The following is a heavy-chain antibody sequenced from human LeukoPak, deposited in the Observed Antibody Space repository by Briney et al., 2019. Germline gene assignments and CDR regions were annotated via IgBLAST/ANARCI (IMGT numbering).Heavy chain of an antibody. CDR3: ATAPPLRYFDWSFDY. D-gene: IGHD3-9*01. Sequence: ASVKVSCKVSGHTLTELSMHWVRQAPGKGLEWMGGFDPEDGETIYAQKFQGRVTMTEDTSTDTAYMELSSLGSEDTAVYYCATAPPLRYFDWSFDYWGQGTLVTVSS. V-gene: IGHV1-24*01. CDR1: GHTLTELS. J-gene: IGHJ4*02. CDR2: FDPEDGET.